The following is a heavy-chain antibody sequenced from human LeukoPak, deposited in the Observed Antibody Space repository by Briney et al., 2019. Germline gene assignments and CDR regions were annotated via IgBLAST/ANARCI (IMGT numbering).Heavy chain of an antibody. CDR2: ISYDGSNK. J-gene: IGHJ4*02. Sequence: GSLRLSSAASGFSSRSYGMHWVRQTPGKGLEWLAVISYDGSNKYYSDSVKGRFTISRDNSKNTLYLQMSSLRREDTAVYYCAKDKLQLLILDYFDYWGRETLVTVSS. D-gene: IGHD4-11*01. CDR3: AKDKLQLLILDYFDY. V-gene: IGHV3-30*18. CDR1: GFSSRSYG.